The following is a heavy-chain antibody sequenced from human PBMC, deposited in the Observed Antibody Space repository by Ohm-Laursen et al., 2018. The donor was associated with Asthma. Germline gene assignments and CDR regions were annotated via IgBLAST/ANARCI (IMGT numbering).Heavy chain of an antibody. CDR1: GFIFSSYN. V-gene: IGHV3-48*01. CDR3: ARDCVCSSWGLSMDV. D-gene: IGHD6-13*01. CDR2: ISSSSDGHRTI. J-gene: IGHJ6*02. Sequence: SLRLSCAASGFIFSSYNMNWVRQAPGKGLEWVSHISSSSDGHRTIYYADSVRGRFSISRDNDNNSLYLQMNSLRAEDTAVYYCARDCVCSSWGLSMDVWGQGTTVTVSS.